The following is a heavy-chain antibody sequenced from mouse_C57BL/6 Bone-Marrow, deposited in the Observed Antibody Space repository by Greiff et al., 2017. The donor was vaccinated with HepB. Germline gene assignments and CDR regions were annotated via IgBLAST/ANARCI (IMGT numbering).Heavy chain of an antibody. Sequence: EVMLVESGGGLVKPGGSLKLSCAASGFTFSSYAMSWVRQTPEKRLEWVATISDGGSYTYYPDNVKGRFTISRDNAKNNLYLQMSHLKSEDTAMYYCARVGGSMITTYFDYWGQGTTLTVSS. CDR2: ISDGGSYT. V-gene: IGHV5-4*03. J-gene: IGHJ2*01. CDR3: ARVGGSMITTYFDY. D-gene: IGHD2-4*01. CDR1: GFTFSSYA.